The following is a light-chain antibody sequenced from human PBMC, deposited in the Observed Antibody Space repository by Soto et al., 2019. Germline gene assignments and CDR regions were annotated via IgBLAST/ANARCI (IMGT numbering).Light chain of an antibody. J-gene: IGKJ1*01. CDR3: QQYHNWPA. CDR1: QSVSSY. V-gene: IGKV3D-15*01. CDR2: GAS. Sequence: EIVMTQSPATLSVSAGERATRSCRASQSVSSYLAWYQQKRGQAPRLLMYGASIRATGIPARFSGSGSGTEFTLTISSLQSEDFAVYFCQQYHNWPAFGQGTKV.